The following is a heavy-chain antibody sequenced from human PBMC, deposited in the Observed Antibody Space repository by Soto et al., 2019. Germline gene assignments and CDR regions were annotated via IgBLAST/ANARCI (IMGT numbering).Heavy chain of an antibody. D-gene: IGHD1-26*01. V-gene: IGHV3-23*01. CDR3: AKNRELWPVGHFVY. CDR2: IGGSGGST. CDR1: GFTFSSYA. Sequence: PGGSLRLSCAASGFTFSSYAMSWVRQTPGKGLEWVSDIGGSGGSTYYADSVKGRFTISRDISKNTLYLQMNSLRADDTAVYYCAKNRELWPVGHFVYWGQGTLVTVSS. J-gene: IGHJ4*02.